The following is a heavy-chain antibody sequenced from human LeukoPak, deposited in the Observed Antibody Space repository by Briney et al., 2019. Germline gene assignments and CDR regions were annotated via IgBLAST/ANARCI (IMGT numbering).Heavy chain of an antibody. CDR3: ARDRRRYCSGGSCFDWFDP. D-gene: IGHD2-15*01. CDR1: GGSISSSNW. V-gene: IGHV4-4*02. Sequence: TSGTLSLTCAVSGGSISSSNWWSWVRQPPGKGPEWIGEIYYSGSTYYNPSLKSRVTISVDTSKNQFSLKLSSVTAADTAVYYCARDRRRYCSGGSCFDWFDPWGQGTLVTVSS. CDR2: IYYSGST. J-gene: IGHJ5*02.